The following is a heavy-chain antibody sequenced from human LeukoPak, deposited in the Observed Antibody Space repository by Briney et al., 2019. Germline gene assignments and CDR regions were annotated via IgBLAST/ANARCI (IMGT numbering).Heavy chain of an antibody. CDR3: ARAYPSGSYWFDY. V-gene: IGHV1-2*02. CDR2: INPNSGGT. D-gene: IGHD1-26*01. J-gene: IGHJ4*02. Sequence: ASVKVSCKASGYTFTGYYMHWVRQAPGQGLEWMGWINPNSGGTNYAQKFQGRVTMTRDTSISTAYMELSRLRSDDTAVYYCARAYPSGSYWFDYWGQGTLVTVSS. CDR1: GYTFTGYY.